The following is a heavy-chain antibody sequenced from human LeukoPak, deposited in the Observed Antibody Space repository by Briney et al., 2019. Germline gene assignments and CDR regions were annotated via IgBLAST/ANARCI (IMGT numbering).Heavy chain of an antibody. CDR1: GYTFTGYY. V-gene: IGHV1-2*06. D-gene: IGHD3-16*01. CDR3: ARDRFNAAGGAYYYMGV. Sequence: ASVKVSCKASGYTFTGYYMHWVRQAPGQGLEGLGRINPNSGGTNYAQKFQGRVTMTRDTSISTAYMELSRLRSDDTTVYYCARDRFNAAGGAYYYMGVWGKGTTLTVSS. CDR2: INPNSGGT. J-gene: IGHJ6*03.